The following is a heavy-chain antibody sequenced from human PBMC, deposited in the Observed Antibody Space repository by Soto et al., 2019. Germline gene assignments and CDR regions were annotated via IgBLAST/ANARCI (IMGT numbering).Heavy chain of an antibody. CDR1: SSCH. CDR3: ARGSAFIGLDY. V-gene: IGHV3-21*01. J-gene: IGHJ4*02. D-gene: IGHD2-15*01. CDR2: IGTSGSYI. Sequence: SSCHWGWIRQPPGKGLEWVSSIGTSGSYIYDTDSVKGRFTISRDNTKDSLYLQMNSLRAEDTAIYYCARGSAFIGLDYWGQGTPVT.